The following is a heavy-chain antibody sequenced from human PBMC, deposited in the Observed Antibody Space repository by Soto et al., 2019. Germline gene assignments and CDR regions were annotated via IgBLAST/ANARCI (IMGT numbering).Heavy chain of an antibody. Sequence: GGALRLPCAASGFTFSSYSMNWVRQAPGKGLEWGSYISSSSSTIYYADSVKGRFTISRDNAKNSLYLQMNSLRAEDTAVYYCARDWERYYYDSSGWTTDYWGQGTLVTVSS. J-gene: IGHJ4*02. D-gene: IGHD3-22*01. CDR1: GFTFSSYS. CDR3: ARDWERYYYDSSGWTTDY. CDR2: ISSSSSTI. V-gene: IGHV3-48*01.